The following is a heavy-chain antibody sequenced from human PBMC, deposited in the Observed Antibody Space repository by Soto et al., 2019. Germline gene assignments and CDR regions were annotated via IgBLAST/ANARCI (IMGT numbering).Heavy chain of an antibody. V-gene: IGHV3-48*04. Sequence: GGSLRLSCAASGFTFSSYSMNWVRQAPGKGLEWVSYISSSSSTIYYADSVKGRFTISRDNAKNSLYLQMNSLRAEDTAVYYCASELGYCSSTSCYDYYYGMDVWGQGTTVTVS. J-gene: IGHJ6*02. CDR2: ISSSSSTI. CDR3: ASELGYCSSTSCYDYYYGMDV. CDR1: GFTFSSYS. D-gene: IGHD2-2*01.